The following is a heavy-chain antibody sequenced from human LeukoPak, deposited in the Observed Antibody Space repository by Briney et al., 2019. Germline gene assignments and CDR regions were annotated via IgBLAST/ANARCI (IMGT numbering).Heavy chain of an antibody. Sequence: GASVKVSCKASGGTFSSYAISWVRQAPGQGLEWMGGNIPIFGTANYAQKFQGRVTITTDESTSTAYMELSSLRSEDTAVYYCARLGCSSTSCYTEDYWGQGTLVTVSS. J-gene: IGHJ4*02. D-gene: IGHD2-2*02. CDR3: ARLGCSSTSCYTEDY. CDR2: NIPIFGTA. V-gene: IGHV1-69*05. CDR1: GGTFSSYA.